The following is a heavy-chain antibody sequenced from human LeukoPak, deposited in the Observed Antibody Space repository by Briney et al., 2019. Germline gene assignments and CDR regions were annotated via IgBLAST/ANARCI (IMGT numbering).Heavy chain of an antibody. CDR3: ARKRGAFPSL. Sequence: SETLSLTCSVSGLAISGSSYYWAWIRQPPGKGLEYIGNIYYTGSTYYNPSLKSRVTISLDTSKNQFSLRLTSVTAADTAVYYCARKRGAFPSLWGPGTMVTVSS. D-gene: IGHD2/OR15-2a*01. J-gene: IGHJ3*01. V-gene: IGHV4-39*07. CDR1: GLAISGSSYY. CDR2: IYYTGST.